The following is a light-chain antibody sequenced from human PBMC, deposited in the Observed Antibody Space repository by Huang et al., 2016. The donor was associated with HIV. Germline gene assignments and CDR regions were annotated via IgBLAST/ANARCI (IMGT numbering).Light chain of an antibody. CDR3: QERIHWPRLT. Sequence: EIVLTQSPATLSLSPGERAPLSCRASQNVTDSLAWFRQKPGQAPSLLIYRAANRAPGTPARLSGSESETDCAVTGSSLEPGDFAIYYCQERIHWPRLTFGGGTKVEIK. CDR1: QNVTDS. CDR2: RAA. V-gene: IGKV3-11*01. J-gene: IGKJ4*01.